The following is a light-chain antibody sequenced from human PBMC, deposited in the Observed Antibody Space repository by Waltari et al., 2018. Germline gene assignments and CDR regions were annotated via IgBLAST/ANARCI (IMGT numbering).Light chain of an antibody. J-gene: IGKJ1*01. V-gene: IGKV3-15*01. CDR3: QQYYSYPRT. Sequence: EIVMTQSPGTLSVSPGERATLSCRASQSVTRNLAWYQQKPGQGPRLLIVDASARATGIPARFSGSGSGTEFTLTISNLQSEDFAIYHCQQYYSYPRTFGQGTKVEVK. CDR2: DAS. CDR1: QSVTRN.